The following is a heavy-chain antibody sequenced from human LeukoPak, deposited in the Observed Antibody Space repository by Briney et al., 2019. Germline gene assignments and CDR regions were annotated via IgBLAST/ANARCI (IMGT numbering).Heavy chain of an antibody. Sequence: GGSLRLSCAASGFTFSSYSMNWVRQAPGKGLEWVSSISSSSSYIYYADSVKGRFTISRDNAKNSLYLQMNSLRAEDTAVYYCASLGMVVATFDYWGQGTLVIVSS. V-gene: IGHV3-21*01. J-gene: IGHJ4*02. D-gene: IGHD2-15*01. CDR2: ISSSSSYI. CDR3: ASLGMVVATFDY. CDR1: GFTFSSYS.